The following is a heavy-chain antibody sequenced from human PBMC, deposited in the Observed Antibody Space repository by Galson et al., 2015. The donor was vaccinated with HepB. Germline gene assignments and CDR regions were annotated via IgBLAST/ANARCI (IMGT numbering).Heavy chain of an antibody. V-gene: IGHV3-11*06. D-gene: IGHD6-19*01. Sequence: SLRLSCAASGFTFSDYHMSWIRQAPGKGLEWVSYISSSSSYTNYADSVKGRFTISRDNAKNSLYLQMNSLRAEDTAVYYCARDRDSSGWYYYYYYMDVWGKGTTVTVSS. J-gene: IGHJ6*03. CDR1: GFTFSDYH. CDR2: ISSSSSYT. CDR3: ARDRDSSGWYYYYYYMDV.